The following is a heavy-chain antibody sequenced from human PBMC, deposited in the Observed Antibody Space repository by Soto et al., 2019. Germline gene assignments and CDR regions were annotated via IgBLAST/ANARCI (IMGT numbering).Heavy chain of an antibody. J-gene: IGHJ4*02. CDR1: GFTFSSYA. CDR2: ISYDGSNK. Sequence: PGGSLRLSCAASGFTFSSYAMHWVRQAPGKGLEWVAVISYDGSNKYYADSVKGRFTISRDNSKNTLYLQMSSLRAEDTAVYYCARDPYQTSYSNYPDYWGQGTLVTVS. V-gene: IGHV3-30-3*01. D-gene: IGHD4-4*01. CDR3: ARDPYQTSYSNYPDY.